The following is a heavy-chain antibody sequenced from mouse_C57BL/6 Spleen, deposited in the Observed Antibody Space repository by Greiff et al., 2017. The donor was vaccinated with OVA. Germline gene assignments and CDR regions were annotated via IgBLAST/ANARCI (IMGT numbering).Heavy chain of an antibody. CDR3: ARVTGTGWYFDV. CDR2: ISYSGST. J-gene: IGHJ1*03. Sequence: EVKLQESGPGMVKPSQSLSLTCTVTGYSITSGYDWHWIRHFPGNKLEWMGYISYSGSTNYNPSLKSRISITHDTSKNHFFLKLNSVTTEDTATYDCARVTGTGWYFDVWGTGTTVTVSS. D-gene: IGHD4-1*01. V-gene: IGHV3-1*01. CDR1: GYSITSGYD.